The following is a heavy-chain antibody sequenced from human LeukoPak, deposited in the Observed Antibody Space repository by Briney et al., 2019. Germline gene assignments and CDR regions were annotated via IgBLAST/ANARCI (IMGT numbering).Heavy chain of an antibody. CDR2: IYYSGST. D-gene: IGHD5-18*01. Sequence: SETLSLTCTVSGGSISSSSYYWGWIRQPPGKGLEWIGSIYYSGSTDYNPSLKSRVTISVDTSKNEFSLKLSSVTAADTAVYYCVRGFEGYDYGLVRYYYYMDVWGKGTTVTVSS. V-gene: IGHV4-39*07. J-gene: IGHJ6*03. CDR1: GGSISSSSYY. CDR3: VRGFEGYDYGLVRYYYYMDV.